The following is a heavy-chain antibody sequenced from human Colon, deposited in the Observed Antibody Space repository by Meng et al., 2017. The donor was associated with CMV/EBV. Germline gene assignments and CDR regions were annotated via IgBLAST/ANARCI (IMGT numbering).Heavy chain of an antibody. CDR3: ARDPFQAQLLDDFLDS. Sequence: GESLKISCAASGFTFSDYYMGWVRQAPGKGLEWVSYIVGSGGSTIYYADSVKGRFTISRDNAKNSLYLQMNSLRVEDTAVYYCARDPFQAQLLDDFLDSWGQGTLVTVSS. D-gene: IGHD3-3*01. J-gene: IGHJ4*02. V-gene: IGHV3-11*04. CDR2: IVGSGGSTI. CDR1: GFTFSDYY.